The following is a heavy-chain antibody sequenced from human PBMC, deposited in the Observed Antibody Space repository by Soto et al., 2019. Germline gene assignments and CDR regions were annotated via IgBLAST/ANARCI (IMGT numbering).Heavy chain of an antibody. CDR2: IIPIFGTA. CDR1: GGTFSSYA. J-gene: IGHJ6*02. D-gene: IGHD3-10*01. CDR3: ARHYGSGSYRVPNYYYYYGMDV. V-gene: IGHV1-69*01. Sequence: QVQLVQSGAEVKKPGSSVKVSCKASGGTFSSYAISWVRQAPGQGLEWMGGIIPIFGTANYAQKFQGRVTITADESTSTAYMGLSSLRSEDTAVYYCARHYGSGSYRVPNYYYYYGMDVWGQGTTVTVSS.